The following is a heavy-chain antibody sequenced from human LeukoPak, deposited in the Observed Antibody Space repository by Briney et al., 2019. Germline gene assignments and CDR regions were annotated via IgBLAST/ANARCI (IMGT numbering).Heavy chain of an antibody. D-gene: IGHD6-19*01. V-gene: IGHV5-51*01. J-gene: IGHJ6*03. CDR1: GYSFTSYW. Sequence: GESLKISCKGSGYSFTSYWIGWVRQMPGKGLEWMGIIYPGDSDTRYSPSFQGQVTISADKSISTAYLQWSSLKASDTAMYYCARRSVAGTAYYYYYMDVWGKGTTVTVSS. CDR2: IYPGDSDT. CDR3: ARRSVAGTAYYYYYMDV.